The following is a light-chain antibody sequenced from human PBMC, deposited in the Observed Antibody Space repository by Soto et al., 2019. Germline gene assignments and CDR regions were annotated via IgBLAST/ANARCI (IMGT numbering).Light chain of an antibody. CDR2: GNS. J-gene: IGLJ2*01. CDR3: QSYDSSLSGVV. V-gene: IGLV1-40*01. CDR1: SSNIGAGYD. Sequence: QSVLTQPPSVSGAPGQRVTISCTGSSSNIGAGYDVHWYQQLPGTAPQLLIYGNSNRPSGVPDRFAGSKSGTSASLAITGLQAEEEADYCQSYDSSLSGVVFGGGTKLTVL.